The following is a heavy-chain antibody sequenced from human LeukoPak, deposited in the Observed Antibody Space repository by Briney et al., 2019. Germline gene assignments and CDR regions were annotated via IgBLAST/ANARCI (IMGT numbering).Heavy chain of an antibody. V-gene: IGHV5-51*01. CDR2: IYPGDSDT. CDR3: ARGTVASMYYFDY. D-gene: IGHD4-23*01. J-gene: IGHJ4*02. Sequence: GESLKISCKGSGYSFTSYWIGWVRQMPGKGLEWMGFIYPGDSDTRYSPSFQGQVTISADKSISTAYLQWSSLKASDTAMYYCARGTVASMYYFDYWGQGTLVTVSS. CDR1: GYSFTSYW.